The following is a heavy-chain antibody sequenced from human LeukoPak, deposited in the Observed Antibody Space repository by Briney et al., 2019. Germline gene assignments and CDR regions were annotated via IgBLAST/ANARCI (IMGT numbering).Heavy chain of an antibody. J-gene: IGHJ4*02. D-gene: IGHD2-2*01. CDR3: AREYCSSTSCYPMDY. V-gene: IGHV3-48*03. CDR2: ISNSGSTI. Sequence: GGSLRLSCAASGFTFSSYEMNWVRQAPGKGLEWVSYISNSGSTIYYADSVKGRFSISRDNAKNSLYLQMNSLRAEDTAVYYCAREYCSSTSCYPMDYWGQGTLVTVSS. CDR1: GFTFSSYE.